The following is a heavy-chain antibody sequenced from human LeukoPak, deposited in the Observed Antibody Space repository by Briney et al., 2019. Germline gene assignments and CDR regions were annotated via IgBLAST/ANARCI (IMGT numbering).Heavy chain of an antibody. D-gene: IGHD7-27*01. J-gene: IGHJ4*02. V-gene: IGHV1-2*02. CDR3: ARDENWGPDY. CDR1: GFTFTGHY. CDR2: IHAGRGDT. Sequence: ASVKVSCKASGFTFTGHYMHWVRHAPGQGLEWMGWIHAGRGDTNYAQKFQGRFTMTRDTSINTLFMELSSLRSDDTAVYYCARDENWGPDYWGQGTLVTVSS.